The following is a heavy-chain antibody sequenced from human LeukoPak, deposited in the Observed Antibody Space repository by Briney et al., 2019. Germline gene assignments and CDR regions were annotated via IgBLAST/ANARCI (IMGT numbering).Heavy chain of an antibody. D-gene: IGHD3-3*01. CDR2: IYTSGST. Sequence: PSETLSLTCTVSGGSISSGSYYWSWIRQPAGKGLEWIGRIYTSGSTNYNPSLKSRVTISVDTSKNQFSLKLSSVTAADTAVYYCAREVNYDFWSGYYREGDYWGQGTLVTVSS. V-gene: IGHV4-61*02. CDR1: GGSISSGSYY. J-gene: IGHJ4*02. CDR3: AREVNYDFWSGYYREGDY.